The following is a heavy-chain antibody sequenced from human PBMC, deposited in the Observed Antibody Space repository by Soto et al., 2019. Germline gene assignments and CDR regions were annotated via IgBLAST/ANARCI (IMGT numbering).Heavy chain of an antibody. D-gene: IGHD3-10*01. CDR1: GYTFARYG. J-gene: IGHJ6*02. CDR3: ARSGSMPYYYYGMDV. Sequence: VASVKVSCKASGYTFARYGIDWVRQAPGQGLEWMGWISGHNGDTKYVQKFQGRVSMTTDTSTSTASMELRSLRSDDTAVYYCARSGSMPYYYYGMDVCGQGTTVTVSS. V-gene: IGHV1-18*01. CDR2: ISGHNGDT.